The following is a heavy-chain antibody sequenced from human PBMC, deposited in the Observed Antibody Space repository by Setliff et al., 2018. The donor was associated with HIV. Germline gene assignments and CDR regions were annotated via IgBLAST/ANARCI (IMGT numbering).Heavy chain of an antibody. V-gene: IGHV4-34*01. D-gene: IGHD2-2*01. J-gene: IGHJ5*01. CDR1: GDSIRSQF. CDR2: INHSGST. Sequence: PSETLSLTCNLSGDSIRSQFWTWIRQPPGKGLEWIGDINHSGSTNYSPSLKSRVTISVDTSKNQFSLTLRSLTAADTAVYYCARGAYRFDSWGQGNLVTVSS. CDR3: ARGAYRFDS.